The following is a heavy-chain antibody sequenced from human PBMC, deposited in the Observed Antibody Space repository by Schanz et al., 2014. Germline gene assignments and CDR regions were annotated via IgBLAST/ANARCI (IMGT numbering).Heavy chain of an antibody. V-gene: IGHV3-7*01. CDR2: INQDGSDK. Sequence: EVQLVESGGGLLQPGGSLRLSCAASGFTFGTFWMSWVRQAPGKGLEWVANINQDGSDKSYVDSVKGRFTISRDNAKNSLYLQMNSLRAEDTAVYYCARDGGFDSINAFDFWGQGTMVTVSS. D-gene: IGHD3-10*01. CDR3: ARDGGFDSINAFDF. J-gene: IGHJ3*01. CDR1: GFTFGTFW.